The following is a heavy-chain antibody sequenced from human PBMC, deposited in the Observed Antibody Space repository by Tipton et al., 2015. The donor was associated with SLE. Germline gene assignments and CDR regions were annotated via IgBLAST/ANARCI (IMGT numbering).Heavy chain of an antibody. D-gene: IGHD3-3*01. CDR1: GYTFTSYW. CDR2: IYPGDSET. J-gene: IGHJ4*02. CDR3: ARQEDFGSGYFG. V-gene: IGHV5-51*03. Sequence: VQLVQSGAEVKKPGESLKISCKGSGYTFTSYWIGWVRQMPGKGLEWMGIIYPGDSETRYSPSFQGQGTISALKSISTAYLQWSSLKASNTATYYCARQEDFGSGYFGWGQETLVTVSS.